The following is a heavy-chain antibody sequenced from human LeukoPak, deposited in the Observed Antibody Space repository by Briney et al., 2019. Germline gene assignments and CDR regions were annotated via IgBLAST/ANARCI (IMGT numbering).Heavy chain of an antibody. Sequence: PGGSLRLSCAASGFTFSNYAMNWVRQAPGKGLEWVSAISGSGAGTYYADSVKGRFTISRDNSKNTLYLQMNSLRAEDTAVYYCAKGFYCNGVRCHSLALDYWGQGTLVTVSS. CDR2: ISGSGAGT. V-gene: IGHV3-23*01. CDR3: AKGFYCNGVRCHSLALDY. D-gene: IGHD2-15*01. J-gene: IGHJ4*02. CDR1: GFTFSNYA.